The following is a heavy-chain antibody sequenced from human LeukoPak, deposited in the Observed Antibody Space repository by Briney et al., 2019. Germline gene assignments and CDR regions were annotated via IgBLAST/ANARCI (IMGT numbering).Heavy chain of an antibody. CDR1: GFSLSSYE. CDR3: ARRYYGVDY. Sequence: PGGSLRLSCAASGFSLSSYEMTWVRQAPGKGLEWVSFISSSGSGKNYADSVKGRFTISRDNAKNSLYLQMNSLRADDTAVYYCARRYYGVDYWGQGTLVTVSS. V-gene: IGHV3-48*03. CDR2: ISSSGSGK. J-gene: IGHJ4*02. D-gene: IGHD4-17*01.